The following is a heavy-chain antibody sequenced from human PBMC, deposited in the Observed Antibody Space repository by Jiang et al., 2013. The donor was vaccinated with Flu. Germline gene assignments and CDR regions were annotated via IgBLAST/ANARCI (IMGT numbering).Heavy chain of an antibody. V-gene: IGHV4-39*07. CDR2: IYYSGTT. D-gene: IGHD3-10*01. J-gene: IGHJ5*02. CDR3: ASQHWDHGSGSYYMNH. Sequence: PGLVKPSETLSLSCTVSGGSIISENSYWGWIRQPPGKGLEWIGSIYYSGTTYYNPSLKSRVTISLDTSKKQFSLKLSSVTAADTAVYYCASQHWDHGSGSYYMNHWGQGTLVTVSS. CDR1: GGSIISENSY.